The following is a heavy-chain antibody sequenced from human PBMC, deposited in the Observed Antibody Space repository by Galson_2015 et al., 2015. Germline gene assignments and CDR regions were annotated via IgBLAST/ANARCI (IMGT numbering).Heavy chain of an antibody. CDR1: GYTFTSYG. J-gene: IGHJ5*02. Sequence: SGNVACKAGGYTFTSYGISWVRHAPGQGLEWKGRVSPYNSNTNYAQRLQDRVTISTDTSTSPEYMDLRSLRSEDTAVYYCARLSAELLWFGELSSPEKWFDPWGQGTLVTVSS. D-gene: IGHD3-10*01. CDR2: VSPYNSNT. V-gene: IGHV1-18*01. CDR3: ARLSAELLWFGELSSPEKWFDP.